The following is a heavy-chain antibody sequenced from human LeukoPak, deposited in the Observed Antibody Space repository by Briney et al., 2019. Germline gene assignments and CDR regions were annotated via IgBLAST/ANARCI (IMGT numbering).Heavy chain of an antibody. CDR2: MNPNSGNT. V-gene: IGHV1-8*01. Sequence: GSVKVSCKASGSTFTSYDINWVGQATGQGLEWMGWMNPNSGNTGYAQKFQGRVTMTRNTSISTAYMELSSLRSEDTAVYYCARGGNGDYALDYWGQGTLVTVSS. J-gene: IGHJ4*02. CDR1: GSTFTSYD. D-gene: IGHD4-17*01. CDR3: ARGGNGDYALDY.